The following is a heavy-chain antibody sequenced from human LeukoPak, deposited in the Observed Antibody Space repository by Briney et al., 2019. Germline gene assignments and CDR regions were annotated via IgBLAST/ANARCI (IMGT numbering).Heavy chain of an antibody. D-gene: IGHD5-12*01. CDR3: GRHSRGFSGHEYFFDY. CDR2: IYPGDSDT. CDR1: GYRFSSHW. J-gene: IGHJ4*02. Sequence: GESLKISCKASGYRFSSHWVGWVRQMPGKGLEWMGMIYPGDSDTRYSPSFQGQVTISADKSLTTAYLQWSSLEASDTAMYYCGRHSRGFSGHEYFFDYWGQGTLVTVSS. V-gene: IGHV5-51*01.